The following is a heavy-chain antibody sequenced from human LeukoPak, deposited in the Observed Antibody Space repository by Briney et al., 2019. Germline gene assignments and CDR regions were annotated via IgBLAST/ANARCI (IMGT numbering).Heavy chain of an antibody. CDR1: GFTLSRHW. J-gene: IGHJ4*02. CDR3: ARDGGHSTDFDY. V-gene: IGHV3-7*01. CDR2: INQDGSKR. D-gene: IGHD2-8*02. Sequence: GGSVRLSCAPSGFTLSRHWMIWVRQAPGKAREWVDNINQDGSKRYYVDSVKGRFTISRDNAKNSLYLQMNTLRAEDTAVYSCARDGGHSTDFDYWGQGTLVTVSS.